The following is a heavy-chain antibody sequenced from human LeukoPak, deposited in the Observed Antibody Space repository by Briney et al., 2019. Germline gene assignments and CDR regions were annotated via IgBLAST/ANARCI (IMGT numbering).Heavy chain of an antibody. V-gene: IGHV3-48*03. J-gene: IGHJ5*02. Sequence: GGSLRLSCAASGFTFSSYEMNWVRQAPGKGLEWVSYISSSGSTIYYADSVKGRFTISRDNAKNSLYLQMNSLRAEDTAVYYCARVGVPGARRGWFDPWGQGTLVTVSS. CDR3: ARVGVPGARRGWFDP. D-gene: IGHD2-2*01. CDR2: ISSSGSTI. CDR1: GFTFSSYE.